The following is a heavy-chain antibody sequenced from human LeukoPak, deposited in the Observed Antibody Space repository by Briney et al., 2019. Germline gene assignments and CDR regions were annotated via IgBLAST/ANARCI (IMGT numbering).Heavy chain of an antibody. V-gene: IGHV4-61*01. CDR1: GSSISSSSYY. D-gene: IGHD1-26*01. CDR2: IYYSGST. Sequence: SETLSLTCTVSGSSISSSSYYWSWIRQPPGKGLEWIGYIYYSGSTSYNPSLKSRVTISVDTSKNQFSLKLRSVTAADTAVYYCARYSGSYPHDAFEIWGQGTMVTVSS. J-gene: IGHJ3*02. CDR3: ARYSGSYPHDAFEI.